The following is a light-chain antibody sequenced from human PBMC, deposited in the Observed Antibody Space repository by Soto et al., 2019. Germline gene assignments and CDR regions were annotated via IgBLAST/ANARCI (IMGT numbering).Light chain of an antibody. CDR3: QQYYSSPYT. CDR2: WAS. V-gene: IGKV4-1*01. CDR1: QSVLYSSNNKNY. Sequence: DIVMTQSPDSLAVSLGERATINCKSSQSVLYSSNNKNYLAWYQQKPGQPPKLLIYWASTRESGVPDRFSGCGSGTDFTLTISSLQAEDVAVYYCQQYYSSPYTFGQGNKLEIK. J-gene: IGKJ2*01.